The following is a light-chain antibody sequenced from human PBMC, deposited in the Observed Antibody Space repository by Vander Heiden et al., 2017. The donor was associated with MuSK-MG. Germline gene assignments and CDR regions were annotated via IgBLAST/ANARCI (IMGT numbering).Light chain of an antibody. CDR2: EVS. V-gene: IGLV2-8*01. Sequence: QSALTQPPSASGSPGQSVTISCTGTSSDVGGYNYVSWYQQHPGKAPKRMMYEVSKRPSGVPDRFSGSKSGNTASLTVSGLQAEDEADDYCSSYAGSNNRVFGGGTKLTVL. CDR1: SSDVGGYNY. CDR3: SSYAGSNNRV. J-gene: IGLJ2*01.